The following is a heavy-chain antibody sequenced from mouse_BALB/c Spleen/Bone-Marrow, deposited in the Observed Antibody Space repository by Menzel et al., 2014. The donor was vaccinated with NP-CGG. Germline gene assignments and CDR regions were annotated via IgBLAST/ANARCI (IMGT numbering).Heavy chain of an antibody. CDR1: GFNVKDTY. CDR2: IDPANGNT. Sequence: VQLQQSGAELVKPGASVKLSCTASGFNVKDTYMQWVKQRPEQGLEWIGRIDPANGNTQYDPTFQGKATITTDTSSNTAYLQLSSPTSEDTSVYYWTREGHYHDYDALDYWGQGTSVTVSS. CDR3: TREGHYHDYDALDY. J-gene: IGHJ4*01. V-gene: IGHV14-3*02. D-gene: IGHD1-2*01.